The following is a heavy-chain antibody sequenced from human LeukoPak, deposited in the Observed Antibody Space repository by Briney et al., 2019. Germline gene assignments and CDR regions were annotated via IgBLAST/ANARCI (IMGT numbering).Heavy chain of an antibody. CDR1: GGSISSSSYY. CDR3: ARKDPDSSGLDFDL. D-gene: IGHD6-19*01. J-gene: IGHJ2*01. CDR2: IYYSGST. V-gene: IGHV4-39*07. Sequence: SETLSLTCTVSGGSISSSSYYWGWIRQPPGKGLEWIGSIYYSGSTYYNPPLKSRVTISVDTSKNQFSLKLSSVTAADTAVYYCARKDPDSSGLDFDLWGRGTLVTVSS.